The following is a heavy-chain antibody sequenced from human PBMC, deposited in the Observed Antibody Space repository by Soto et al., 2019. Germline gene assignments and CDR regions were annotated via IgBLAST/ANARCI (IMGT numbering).Heavy chain of an antibody. V-gene: IGHV3-23*01. Sequence: EVRLLEAGGGLKQPGGSLRLSCAASGFTFKESAMNWVRQAPGKGLEWVAGISDTGASNWYAESVRGRLSISRDNSKNTLYLQMNSLRGEDTAVYYCAKERGSGWDWYFDNWGQGTLVTVSS. D-gene: IGHD6-19*01. J-gene: IGHJ4*02. CDR3: AKERGSGWDWYFDN. CDR2: ISDTGASN. CDR1: GFTFKESA.